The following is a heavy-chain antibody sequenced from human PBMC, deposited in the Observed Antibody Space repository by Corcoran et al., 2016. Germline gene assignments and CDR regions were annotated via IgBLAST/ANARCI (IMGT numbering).Heavy chain of an antibody. J-gene: IGHJ4*02. CDR1: GGTFSSYA. D-gene: IGHD5-12*01. V-gene: IGHV1-69*01. Sequence: QVQLVQSGAEVKKPGASVKVSCKASGGTFSSYAISWVRQAPGEGLEWMGGIIPIFGTANYAQKFQGRVTITAEESTSTAYMELSSLTSEDTAVDYCALGYSGYEPRKLDYLGQGPLVTVSS. CDR2: IIPIFGTA. CDR3: ALGYSGYEPRKLDY.